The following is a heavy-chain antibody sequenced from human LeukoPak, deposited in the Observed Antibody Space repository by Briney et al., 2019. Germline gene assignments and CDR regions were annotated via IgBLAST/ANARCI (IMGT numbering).Heavy chain of an antibody. Sequence: ASVKVSCKASGYTFTSYYMHWVRQAPGQGLEWMGVINPSGGSTSYARKFQGRVTMTRDMSTSTVYMELSSLRSEDTAVYYCARDLPRAGYYYMDVWGKGTTVTVSS. D-gene: IGHD6-13*01. CDR1: GYTFTSYY. CDR2: INPSGGST. J-gene: IGHJ6*03. V-gene: IGHV1-46*01. CDR3: ARDLPRAGYYYMDV.